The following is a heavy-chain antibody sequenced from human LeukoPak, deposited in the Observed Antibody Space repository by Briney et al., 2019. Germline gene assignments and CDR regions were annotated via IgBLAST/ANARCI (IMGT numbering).Heavy chain of an antibody. J-gene: IGHJ4*02. Sequence: ASVKVSCKASGYTFTSYGIGWVRQAPGQGLEWMGWISAYNGNTNYAQKLQGRVTMTTDTSTSTAYMELRSLRSDDTAVYCCARGSSSWPSETFDYWGQGTLVTVSS. V-gene: IGHV1-18*01. D-gene: IGHD6-13*01. CDR3: ARGSSSWPSETFDY. CDR1: GYTFTSYG. CDR2: ISAYNGNT.